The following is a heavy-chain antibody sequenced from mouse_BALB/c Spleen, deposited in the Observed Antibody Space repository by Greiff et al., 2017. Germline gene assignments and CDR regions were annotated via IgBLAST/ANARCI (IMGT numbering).Heavy chain of an antibody. Sequence: EVKLVESGPGLVKPSQSLSLTCTVTGYSITSDYAWNWIRQFPGNQLEWMGYISYSGSTSYNPSLKSRISITRDTSKNQFFLQLNSVTTEDTATYYCALIYYDYDDYWGQGTTLTVSS. V-gene: IGHV3-2*02. D-gene: IGHD2-4*01. CDR1: GYSITSDYA. CDR3: ALIYYDYDDY. CDR2: ISYSGST. J-gene: IGHJ2*01.